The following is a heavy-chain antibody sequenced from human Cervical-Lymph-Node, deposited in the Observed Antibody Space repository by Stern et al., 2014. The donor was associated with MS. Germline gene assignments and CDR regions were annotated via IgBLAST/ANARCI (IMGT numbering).Heavy chain of an antibody. J-gene: IGHJ4*02. V-gene: IGHV4-39*01. D-gene: IGHD6-13*01. CDR3: ASGYSSSRYSSSWDDY. Sequence: QLQLQESGPGLVKPSETLSLTCTVSGGSISSSSYYWGWIRQPPGKGLEWIGSIYYSGSTYYNPSLKSRVTISVDTSKNQFSLKLSSLTAADTAVYYCASGYSSSRYSSSWDDYWGQGTLVTVSS. CDR1: GGSISSSSYY. CDR2: IYYSGST.